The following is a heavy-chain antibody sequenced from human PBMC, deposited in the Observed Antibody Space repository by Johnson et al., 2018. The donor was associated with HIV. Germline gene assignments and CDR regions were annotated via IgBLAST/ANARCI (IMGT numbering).Heavy chain of an antibody. CDR2: IHKDGGHE. V-gene: IGHV3-7*03. Sequence: QLAESGGGSVQPGGSLRPPSPGSGFRFNTYWVPWVRQSTRDRLARLTTIHKDGGHEYYVDSLKGRFTISRDNARNSLYLQMNSLRVEDTAVYYCVRDVGPLDIWGQGTLVTVS. CDR3: VRDVGPLDI. J-gene: IGHJ3*02. CDR1: GFRFNTYW.